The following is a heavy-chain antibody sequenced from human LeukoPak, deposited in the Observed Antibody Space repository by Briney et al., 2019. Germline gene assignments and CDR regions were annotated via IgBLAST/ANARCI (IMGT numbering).Heavy chain of an antibody. V-gene: IGHV3-74*01. CDR3: AGDPENMIIFGGVIPFKNS. D-gene: IGHD3-16*01. Sequence: GGSLRLSCAASGFTFISYWMGWVRHAPGKGVGWLSRISSEGRGTSCADSGTGRFTISRDNAKNTLYLQMNSLRAEDTAVYYCAGDPENMIIFGGVIPFKNSWGQGTLVTVSS. J-gene: IGHJ4*02. CDR1: GFTFISYW. CDR2: ISSEGRGT.